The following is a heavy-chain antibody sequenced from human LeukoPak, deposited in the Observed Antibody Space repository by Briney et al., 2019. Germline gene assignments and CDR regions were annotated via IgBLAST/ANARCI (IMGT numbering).Heavy chain of an antibody. D-gene: IGHD5-12*01. Sequence: GGSLRLSCAASGFTFSSYSMTWVRQAPGKGLEWVSSMNWNAGSRGYADSVKGRFTISRDNAKNSLYLQMNSLRAEDTALYHCARVTSGYDGLDYWGQGTLVTGSS. CDR1: GFTFSSYS. V-gene: IGHV3-20*01. J-gene: IGHJ4*02. CDR3: ARVTSGYDGLDY. CDR2: MNWNAGSR.